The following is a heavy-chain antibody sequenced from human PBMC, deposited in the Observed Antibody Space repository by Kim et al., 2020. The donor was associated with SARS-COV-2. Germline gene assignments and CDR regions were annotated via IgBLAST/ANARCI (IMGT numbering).Heavy chain of an antibody. CDR1: GFTFSTYS. Sequence: GGSLRLSCAASGFTFSTYSMHWVRQAPGKGLEWVAVISYDGSNKYYADSVKGRFTISRDNSKNTLYLQMKSLRAEDTAVYYCAAAGFGELLVDYWGQGTL. CDR2: ISYDGSNK. CDR3: AAAGFGELLVDY. J-gene: IGHJ4*02. D-gene: IGHD3-10*01. V-gene: IGHV3-30*04.